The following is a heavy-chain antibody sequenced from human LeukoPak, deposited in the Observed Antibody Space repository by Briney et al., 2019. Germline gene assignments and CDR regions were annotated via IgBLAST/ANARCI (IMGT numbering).Heavy chain of an antibody. J-gene: IGHJ5*02. Sequence: GGSLRLSCAASGFTFSSYAMSWVRQAPGKGLEWVSAISGSGGSTYYADSVKGRFTISRDNSKNTLYLQMNSLRAEDTAVYYCAKDLTRIAVAGNWFDPWGQGTLVTVSS. CDR1: GFTFSSYA. V-gene: IGHV3-23*01. D-gene: IGHD6-19*01. CDR3: AKDLTRIAVAGNWFDP. CDR2: ISGSGGST.